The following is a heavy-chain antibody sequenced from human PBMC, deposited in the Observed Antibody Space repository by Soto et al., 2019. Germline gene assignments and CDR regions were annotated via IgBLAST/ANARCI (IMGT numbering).Heavy chain of an antibody. Sequence: GGSLRLSCTASGFTFGDYAMSWFRQAPGKGLEWVGFIRSKAYGGTTEYAASVKGRFTISRDDSKSIAYLQMNSLKTEDTAVYYCTRDQRMSYDFWSGYSTNYYGMDVWGQGTTVTVSS. CDR1: GFTFGDYA. V-gene: IGHV3-49*03. D-gene: IGHD3-3*01. J-gene: IGHJ6*02. CDR3: TRDQRMSYDFWSGYSTNYYGMDV. CDR2: IRSKAYGGTT.